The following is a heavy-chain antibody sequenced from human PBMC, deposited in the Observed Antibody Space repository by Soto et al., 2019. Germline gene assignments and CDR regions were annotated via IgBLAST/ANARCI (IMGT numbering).Heavy chain of an antibody. J-gene: IGHJ3*02. Sequence: GGSLRLSCAASGFTFSSYWMSWVRQAPGKGLEWVANIKQDGSEKYYVDSVKGRFTISRDNAKNSLYLQMNSLRAEDTAVYYCARDLTTVTTVVEEAFDIWGQGTMVTVSS. CDR2: IKQDGSEK. D-gene: IGHD4-17*01. CDR1: GFTFSSYW. V-gene: IGHV3-7*05. CDR3: ARDLTTVTTVVEEAFDI.